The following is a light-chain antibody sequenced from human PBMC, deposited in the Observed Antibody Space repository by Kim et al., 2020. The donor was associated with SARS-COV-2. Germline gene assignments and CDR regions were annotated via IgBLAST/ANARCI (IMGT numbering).Light chain of an antibody. V-gene: IGLV1-47*02. CDR2: SNN. CDR1: SSNIGSNY. J-gene: IGLJ3*02. Sequence: ELTQPPSASGTPGQRVTISCSGSSSNIGSNYVYWYQQLPGTAPKLLIYSNNQRPSGVPDRFSGSKSGTSASLAISGLRSEDEADYYCAAWDDSLSGVFGGGTKVTVL. CDR3: AAWDDSLSGV.